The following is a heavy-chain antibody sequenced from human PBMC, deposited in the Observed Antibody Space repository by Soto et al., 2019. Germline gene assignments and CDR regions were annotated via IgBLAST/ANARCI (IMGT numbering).Heavy chain of an antibody. J-gene: IGHJ4*02. V-gene: IGHV4-39*02. Sequence: SETLSLTCTVSGGSIKTSRYYWGWIRQPPGKGLEWIGSIYYSGSTYYNPSLESRVTISVDTSKNHFSLKLSSVTAADTAVYFCATPGYASGDVHYWGQGTLVTVSS. CDR2: IYYSGST. D-gene: IGHD2-2*01. CDR1: GGSIKTSRYY. CDR3: ATPGYASGDVHY.